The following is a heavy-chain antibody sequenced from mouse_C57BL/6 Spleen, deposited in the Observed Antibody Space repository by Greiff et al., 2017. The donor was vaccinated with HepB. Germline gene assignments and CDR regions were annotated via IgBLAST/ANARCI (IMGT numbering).Heavy chain of an antibody. Sequence: QVQLKESGPELVKPGASVKISCKASGYAFSSSWMNWVKQRPGKGLEWIGRIYPGDGDTNYNGKFKGKATLTAEKSSSTAYMQLSSLTSEDSAVYFCARDGYPSYWYFDVWGTGTTVTVSS. J-gene: IGHJ1*03. V-gene: IGHV1-82*01. CDR3: ARDGYPSYWYFDV. D-gene: IGHD2-3*01. CDR2: IYPGDGDT. CDR1: GYAFSSSW.